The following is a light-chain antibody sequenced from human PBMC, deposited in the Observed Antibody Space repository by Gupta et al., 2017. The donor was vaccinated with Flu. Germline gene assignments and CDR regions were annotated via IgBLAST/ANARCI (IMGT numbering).Light chain of an antibody. J-gene: IGKJ2*03. CDR3: QQLNFYPHS. CDR1: QDIKRY. V-gene: IGKV1-9*01. Sequence: DLQLTQSPSLLSASVGDRVTITCRASQDIKRYLAWYQQKPGKAPKLLIYGASTLQSGVPSRFSGSGSGTEFTLTVRSLQPEDFATYFCQQLNFYPHSFGQGTKLDI. CDR2: GAS.